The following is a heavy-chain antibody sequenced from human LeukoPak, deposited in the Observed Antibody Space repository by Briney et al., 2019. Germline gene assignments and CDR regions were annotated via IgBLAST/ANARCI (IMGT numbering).Heavy chain of an antibody. J-gene: IGHJ4*02. D-gene: IGHD3-3*01. CDR3: ARAHYDFWSPRRGNYFDY. V-gene: IGHV4-38-2*02. Sequence: SETLSLTCTVSGYSISSGYYWGWIRQPPGKGLEWIGSIYHSGGTYYNPSLKSRVTISVDTSKNQFSLKLSSVTAADTVVYYCARAHYDFWSPRRGNYFDYWGQGTLVTVSS. CDR1: GYSISSGYY. CDR2: IYHSGGT.